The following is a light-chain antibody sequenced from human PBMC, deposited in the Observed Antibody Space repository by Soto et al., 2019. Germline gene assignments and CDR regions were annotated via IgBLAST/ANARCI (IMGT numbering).Light chain of an antibody. J-gene: IGLJ2*01. CDR3: SSYVGSNNLV. V-gene: IGLV2-8*01. CDR1: SSDVGGSDY. Sequence: QSVLTQPPSASGSPGQSVTISCTGTSSDVGGSDYVSWYQPHPDKPPKLIIYEVSKRPSGVPDRFSGSKSGTAAALTVSGLQAEDEADYYCSSYVGSNNLVFGGGTKLTVL. CDR2: EVS.